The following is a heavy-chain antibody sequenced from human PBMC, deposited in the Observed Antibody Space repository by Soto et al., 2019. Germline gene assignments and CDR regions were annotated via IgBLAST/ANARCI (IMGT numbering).Heavy chain of an antibody. CDR2: IWYDGSNK. CDR1: GFTFSSYG. D-gene: IGHD3-3*01. V-gene: IGHV3-33*01. CDR3: AGFDFWSGYSGGAFDF. Sequence: GGSLRLSCAASGFTFSSYGMHWVRQAPGKGLEWVAVIWYDGSNKYYADSVKGRFTISRDNSKNTLYLQMNSLRAEDTAVYYCAGFDFWSGYSGGAFDFWGQGTMVTVSS. J-gene: IGHJ3*01.